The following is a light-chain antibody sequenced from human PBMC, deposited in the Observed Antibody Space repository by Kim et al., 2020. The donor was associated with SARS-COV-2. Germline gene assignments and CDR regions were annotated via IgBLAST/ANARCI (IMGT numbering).Light chain of an antibody. CDR3: QQYNNWSST. V-gene: IGKV3-15*01. CDR1: QRVSSN. J-gene: IGKJ4*02. Sequence: VLPRENTALPCRTAQRVSSNFAWYQQKPGEDARLLIYCAATRATGITARFSGSGSGTKFSLTISSMQSDDFAAYYCQQYNNWSSTFGEGTKVDIK. CDR2: CAA.